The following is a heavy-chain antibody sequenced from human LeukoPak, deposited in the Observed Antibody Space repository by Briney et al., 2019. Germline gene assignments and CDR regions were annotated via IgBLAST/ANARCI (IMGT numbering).Heavy chain of an antibody. CDR3: AINRRELARVPLDY. J-gene: IGHJ4*02. V-gene: IGHV3-48*02. D-gene: IGHD1-26*01. CDR1: GFTFSSYP. Sequence: GGSLRLSCAASGFTFSSYPMNWVRQAPGKGLEWVSYISSGSSTIYYADPVKGRFTISRDNAKNSLYLQMNSLRDEDTAVYYCAINRRELARVPLDYWGQGTLVTVSS. CDR2: ISSGSSTI.